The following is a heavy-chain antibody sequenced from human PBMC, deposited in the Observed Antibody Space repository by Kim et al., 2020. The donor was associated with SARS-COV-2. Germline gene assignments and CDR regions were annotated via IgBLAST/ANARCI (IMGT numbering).Heavy chain of an antibody. CDR3: ARHLIVGATTDWFDP. D-gene: IGHD1-26*01. Sequence: PSLKSRVTISVDTSKNQFSLKLSSVTAADTAVYYCARHLIVGATTDWFDPWGQGTLVTVSS. J-gene: IGHJ5*02. V-gene: IGHV4-39*01.